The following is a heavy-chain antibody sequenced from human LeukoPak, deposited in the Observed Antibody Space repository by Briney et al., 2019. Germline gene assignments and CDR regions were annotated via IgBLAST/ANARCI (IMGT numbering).Heavy chain of an antibody. CDR2: ISGSGSST. CDR3: APLAANIFDY. D-gene: IGHD6-25*01. J-gene: IGHJ4*02. V-gene: IGHV3-23*01. CDR1: GFTFSSYA. Sequence: QPGGSLRLSCAASGFTFSSYAMSWVRQAPGKGLEWVSAISGSGSSTYYAGSVRGRFTTSRDNSKRTVYLQMNSLRVEDTAVYYCAPLAANIFDYWGQGTLVTASS.